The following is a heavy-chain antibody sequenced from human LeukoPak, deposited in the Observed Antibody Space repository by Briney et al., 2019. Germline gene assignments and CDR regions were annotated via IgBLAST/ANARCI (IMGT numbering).Heavy chain of an antibody. CDR1: GYTFTSYY. Sequence: ASVKVSCKASGYTFTSYYMHWVRQAPGQGLEWMGIINPSGGSTSYAQKFQGRVTMTRDTSTSTVYMELSSLRSEDTAVYYCARPTYYYGSGSYGPPFDIWGQGTMVTVSS. CDR2: INPSGGST. CDR3: ARPTYYYGSGSYGPPFDI. D-gene: IGHD3-10*01. V-gene: IGHV1-46*01. J-gene: IGHJ3*02.